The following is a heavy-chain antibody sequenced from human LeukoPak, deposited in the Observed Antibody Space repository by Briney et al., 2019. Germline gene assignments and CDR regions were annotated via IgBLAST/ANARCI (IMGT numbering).Heavy chain of an antibody. Sequence: GGSLRLSCAASGFTFSDYYMSWIRQAPGKGLEWLAYISSSGGTLYYADSVKGRFTISRDNAKNSLYLQMDSLRAEDTAVYYCARARSTSGSYWDAFDIWGQGTMVTVSS. CDR2: ISSSGGTL. CDR3: ARARSTSGSYWDAFDI. J-gene: IGHJ3*02. V-gene: IGHV3-11*04. CDR1: GFTFSDYY. D-gene: IGHD1-26*01.